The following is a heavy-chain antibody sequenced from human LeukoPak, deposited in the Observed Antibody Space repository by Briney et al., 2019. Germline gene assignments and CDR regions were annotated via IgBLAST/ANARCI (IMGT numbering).Heavy chain of an antibody. J-gene: IGHJ3*02. V-gene: IGHV4-34*01. CDR3: ARQATGYYDSSGYSYMSGDAFDI. CDR2: INHSGST. Sequence: SETLSLTCAVYGGSFSGYYWSWIRQPPGKGLEWIGEINHSGSTNYNPSLKSRVTISVDTSKNQFSLKLSSVTAADTAVYYCARQATGYYDSSGYSYMSGDAFDIWGQGTMVTVSS. D-gene: IGHD3-22*01. CDR1: GGSFSGYY.